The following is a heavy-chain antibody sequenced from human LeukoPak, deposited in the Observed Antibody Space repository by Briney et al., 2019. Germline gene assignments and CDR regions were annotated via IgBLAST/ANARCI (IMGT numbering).Heavy chain of an antibody. V-gene: IGHV3-23*01. Sequence: PRGSLRLSCAASGFTFSNYAMTWVRQAPGKGLHWVSQITSGGSTSYADSVKGRFTISRDNSKNALYLQMNSLRADDTAVYYCAREYYFYHMDGWGKGTTVTVSS. CDR3: AREYYFYHMDG. J-gene: IGHJ6*03. CDR1: GFTFSNYA. CDR2: ITSGGST.